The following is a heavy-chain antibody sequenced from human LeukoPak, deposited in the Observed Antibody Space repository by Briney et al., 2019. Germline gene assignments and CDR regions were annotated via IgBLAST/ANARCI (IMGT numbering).Heavy chain of an antibody. V-gene: IGHV1-69*01. CDR2: IIPIFGTA. CDR3: ARTGLRDGYNNFDY. J-gene: IGHJ4*02. Sequence: ASVKVSCKASGGTFSSYAISWVRQAPGQGLEWMGGIIPIFGTANYAQKFQGRVTITADESTSTAYMELSSLRSEDTAVYYCARTGLRDGYNNFDYWGQGTRVTVSS. CDR1: GGTFSSYA. D-gene: IGHD5-24*01.